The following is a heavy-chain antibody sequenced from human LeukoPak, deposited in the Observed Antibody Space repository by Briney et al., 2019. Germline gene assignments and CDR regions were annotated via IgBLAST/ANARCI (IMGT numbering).Heavy chain of an antibody. CDR3: ARSDSSGWYEPSWGVMTEISTLDY. D-gene: IGHD6-13*01. CDR2: IIPIFGTA. J-gene: IGHJ4*02. CDR1: GGTFSSYA. V-gene: IGHV1-69*01. Sequence: SSVKVSCKASGGTFSSYAISWVRQAPGQGLEWMGGIIPIFGTADNAQKFQGRVTITADESTSTAYMELSSLRSEDTAVYYCARSDSSGWYEPSWGVMTEISTLDYWGQGTLVTVSS.